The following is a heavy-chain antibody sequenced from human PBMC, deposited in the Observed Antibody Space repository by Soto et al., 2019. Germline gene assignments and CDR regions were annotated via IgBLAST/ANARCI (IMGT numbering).Heavy chain of an antibody. J-gene: IGHJ4*02. CDR1: GGSFSSYV. V-gene: IGHV1-69*13. Sequence: SVKVSCKASGGSFSSYVISWVRQAPGQGLEWMGGIILMFGKTTYAQKFQGRVTINADESTSTGYMELSSLRSEDTAMYYCAREVLTYYYDGSGYYRGYLDYWGQGTLVTVSS. D-gene: IGHD3-22*01. CDR3: AREVLTYYYDGSGYYRGYLDY. CDR2: IILMFGKT.